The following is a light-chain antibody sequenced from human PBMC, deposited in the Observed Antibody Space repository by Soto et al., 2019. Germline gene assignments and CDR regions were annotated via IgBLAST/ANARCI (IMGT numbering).Light chain of an antibody. CDR2: DAS. Sequence: EIVMTQSPATLSVSPGERATLSCRASQSVSTNFAWHQQKPGQAPRLLIYDASNRATGIPARFSGSGSGTDFTLIISSLEPEDFAVYYCQQRSNWPRTSGQGTKVDIK. CDR3: QQRSNWPRT. J-gene: IGKJ1*01. V-gene: IGKV3-11*01. CDR1: QSVSTN.